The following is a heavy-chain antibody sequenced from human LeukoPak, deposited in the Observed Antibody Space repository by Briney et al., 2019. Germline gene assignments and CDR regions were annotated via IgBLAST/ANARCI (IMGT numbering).Heavy chain of an antibody. CDR1: GGSISSYY. D-gene: IGHD6-19*01. J-gene: IGHJ4*02. CDR2: IYYGGST. Sequence: SETLSLTCTVSGGSISSYYWSWIRQPPGKGLEWIGYIYYGGSTNYNPSLKSRVTISVDTSKNQFSLKLSSVTAADTAVYYCARDSGRVVPNYYFDYWGQGTLVTVSS. V-gene: IGHV4-59*01. CDR3: ARDSGRVVPNYYFDY.